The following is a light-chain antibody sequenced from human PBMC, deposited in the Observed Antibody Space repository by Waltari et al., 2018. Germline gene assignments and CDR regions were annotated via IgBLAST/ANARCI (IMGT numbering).Light chain of an antibody. CDR1: QSVFHSSYNGNY. J-gene: IGKJ1*01. CDR2: WAS. Sequence: DIVMTQSPDSLPVSLGERATINCKSSQSVFHSSYNGNYLAWYQHKLGQPPKLLIYWASTRESGVPDRFSGSGAGTDFTLTITSLQAEDVAVYYCQQYYSIPRTFGQGTKVELK. V-gene: IGKV4-1*01. CDR3: QQYYSIPRT.